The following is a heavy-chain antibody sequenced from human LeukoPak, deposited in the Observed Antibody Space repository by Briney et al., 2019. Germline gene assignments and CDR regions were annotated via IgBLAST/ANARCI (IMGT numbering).Heavy chain of an antibody. CDR2: ISYDGSNK. V-gene: IGHV3-30*04. Sequence: GGSLRLSCAASGFTFSSYAMHWVRQAPGKGLEWVAVISYDGSNKYYADSVKGRFTISRDNSKNTLYLQMNSLRAEDTAVYYCASSYDSSGRDYWGQGTLVTVSS. CDR3: ASSYDSSGRDY. CDR1: GFTFSSYA. J-gene: IGHJ4*02. D-gene: IGHD3-22*01.